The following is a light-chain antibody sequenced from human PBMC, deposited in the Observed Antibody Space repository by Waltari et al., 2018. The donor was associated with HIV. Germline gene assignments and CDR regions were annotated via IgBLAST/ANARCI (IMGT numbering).Light chain of an antibody. Sequence: QSALTQPASVSGSPGQSITISCTGTSSDVGGYIYVSWFQQHPGKAPQLMIYEVSNRPSGVSNRFSGSKSGNTASLTISGLQAEDEADYYCSSYTSSSTLVFGTGTKVTVL. V-gene: IGLV2-14*01. CDR1: SSDVGGYIY. CDR3: SSYTSSSTLV. CDR2: EVS. J-gene: IGLJ1*01.